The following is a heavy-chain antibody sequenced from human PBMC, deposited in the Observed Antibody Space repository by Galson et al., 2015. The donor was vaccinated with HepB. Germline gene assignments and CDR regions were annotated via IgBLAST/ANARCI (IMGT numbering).Heavy chain of an antibody. Sequence: SLRLSCAASGFTFDDYAMHWVRQAPGKGLEWVSGISWNSGSIGYADSVKGRFTISRDNAKNSLYLQMNSLRAEDTALYYCANYMGYGSAWSHDYWGQGTLVTVSS. D-gene: IGHD6-25*01. V-gene: IGHV3-9*01. CDR1: GFTFDDYA. CDR3: ANYMGYGSAWSHDY. CDR2: ISWNSGSI. J-gene: IGHJ4*02.